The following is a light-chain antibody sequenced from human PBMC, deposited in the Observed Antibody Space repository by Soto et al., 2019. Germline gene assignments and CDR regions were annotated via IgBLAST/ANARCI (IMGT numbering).Light chain of an antibody. CDR1: QSVSNYY. V-gene: IGKV3-20*01. CDR2: GSS. J-gene: IGKJ2*01. CDR3: QQYCSSPPYT. Sequence: EVILTQSPGTLSLSPGDRATLSCRASQSVSNYYLSWYQEKPVPAPRLLIFGSSDRATGIPDRFSGSGSGTDFTLTISRMEPEDFAVYYCQQYCSSPPYTFGQGTKLEIK.